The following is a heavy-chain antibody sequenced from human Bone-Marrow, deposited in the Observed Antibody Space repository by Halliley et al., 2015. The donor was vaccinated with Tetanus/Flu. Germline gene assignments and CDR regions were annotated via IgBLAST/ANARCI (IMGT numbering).Heavy chain of an antibody. V-gene: IGHV5-51*01. J-gene: IGHJ6*02. CDR3: AGRGDDSGSYLYYCYGMDV. CDR1: GYSFTNYW. Sequence: QLVQSGAEVRKPGESLKISCKVSGYSFTNYWIAWVRQMPGKGLEWMGIMYPGDSDIRYSPSFEGQVTISADKSISTAYLQWGSLKAWATAIYYCAGRGDDSGSYLYYCYGMDVWGQGTTVTVSS. D-gene: IGHD1-26*01. CDR2: MYPGDSDI.